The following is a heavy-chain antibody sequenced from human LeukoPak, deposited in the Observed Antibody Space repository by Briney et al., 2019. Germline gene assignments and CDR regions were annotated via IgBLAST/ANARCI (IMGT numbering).Heavy chain of an antibody. CDR3: AKDRGYSYGISEY. Sequence: GGSLRLSCAASGFTFSSFAMSWVRQAPGKGLEWASTISGSGGGTWYADSVKGRFAISRDNSKNTLYLQMNSLRAEDTAVYYCAKDRGYSYGISEYWGQGTLVTVSS. J-gene: IGHJ4*02. CDR1: GFTFSSFA. CDR2: ISGSGGGT. V-gene: IGHV3-23*01. D-gene: IGHD5-18*01.